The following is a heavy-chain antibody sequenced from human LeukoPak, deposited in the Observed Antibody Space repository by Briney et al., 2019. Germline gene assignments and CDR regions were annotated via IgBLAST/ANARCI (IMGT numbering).Heavy chain of an antibody. CDR2: ITNSGNTI. CDR1: GFTFSDYY. J-gene: IGHJ6*04. CDR3: AELGITMIGGV. Sequence: GGSLRLSCAASGFTFSDYYMSWIRQTPGMRLEGISYITNSGNTIYYADSVEGRFTISRDNANDSLYLLMNSLRAEDTAVYYCAELGITMIGGVWGKGTTVTISS. V-gene: IGHV3-11*01. D-gene: IGHD3-10*02.